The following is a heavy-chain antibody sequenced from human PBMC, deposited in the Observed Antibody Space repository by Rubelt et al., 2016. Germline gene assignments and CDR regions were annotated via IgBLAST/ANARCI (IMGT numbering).Heavy chain of an antibody. V-gene: IGHV4-31*03. D-gene: IGHD3-22*01. CDR2: IFYNGNT. J-gene: IGHJ3*02. CDR1: GAFFSNDGYY. Sequence: QVQLQESGPGLVKPSQTLSLTCTVSGAFFSNDGYYWSWIRQHPGKGQEWIGYIFYNGNTYYNPSLRSRVTISLDTSKNQFFLKLSSVTAADTAVYYCVRDWGYDSSGLGAFDIWGQGTVVTVSS. CDR3: VRDWGYDSSGLGAFDI.